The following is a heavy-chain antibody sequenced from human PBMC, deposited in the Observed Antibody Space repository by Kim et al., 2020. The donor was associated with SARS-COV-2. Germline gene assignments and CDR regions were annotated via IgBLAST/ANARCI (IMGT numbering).Heavy chain of an antibody. CDR3: AKATSAYYHTGMDV. CDR1: GFTFSSYA. Sequence: GGSLRLSCAASGFTFSSYAMSWVRQTPGKGLEWVSVISGSGGSTYYADSVKGRFTISRDDSKNTLYLQMNSLRAEDLAVYYCAKATSAYYHTGMDVWGQGTTVTVSS. J-gene: IGHJ6*02. V-gene: IGHV3-23*01. D-gene: IGHD3-22*01. CDR2: ISGSGGST.